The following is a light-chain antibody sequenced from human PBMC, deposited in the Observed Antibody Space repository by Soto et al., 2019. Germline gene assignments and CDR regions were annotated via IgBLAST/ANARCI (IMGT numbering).Light chain of an antibody. CDR2: DVN. Sequence: QSALTQPASMSGSPGQSITISCTGTSSDVGGYNYVSWYRQHPGKAPKLMIYDVNNRPSGVSNRFSGSKSGNTASLTISGLQAGDEADYYSSSHSSSRTLVVFGGGTKLPVL. CDR3: SSHSSSRTLVV. CDR1: SSDVGGYNY. V-gene: IGLV2-14*03. J-gene: IGLJ2*01.